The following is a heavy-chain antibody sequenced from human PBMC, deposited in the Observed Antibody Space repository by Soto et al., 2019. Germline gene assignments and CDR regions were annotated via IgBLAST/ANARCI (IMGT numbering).Heavy chain of an antibody. J-gene: IGHJ4*02. D-gene: IGHD6-19*01. Sequence: PSETLSLTCSVSGGSISSSSYYWGWIRQPPGKGLEWIGSMYYSGSTYYNPSLKSRVTISVDTSKNQFSLKVSSVTAADTAVYYCASDSSGSYYFDYWGQGTLVTVS. CDR1: GGSISSSSYY. CDR3: ASDSSGSYYFDY. V-gene: IGHV4-39*07. CDR2: MYYSGST.